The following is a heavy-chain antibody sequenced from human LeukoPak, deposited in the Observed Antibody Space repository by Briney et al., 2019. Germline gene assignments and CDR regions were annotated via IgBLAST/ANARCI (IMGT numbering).Heavy chain of an antibody. CDR1: GFTFSSYW. Sequence: GGSLRLSCAASGFTFSSYWMHWVRQAPGKGLELVSRITGDGSSTSYVDSVKGRFTISRDNAKNTLYLQMNSLRIEDTAVYYCARDRIAVADNWFDPWGQGTLVTVSS. V-gene: IGHV3-74*01. J-gene: IGHJ5*02. CDR3: ARDRIAVADNWFDP. D-gene: IGHD6-19*01. CDR2: ITGDGSST.